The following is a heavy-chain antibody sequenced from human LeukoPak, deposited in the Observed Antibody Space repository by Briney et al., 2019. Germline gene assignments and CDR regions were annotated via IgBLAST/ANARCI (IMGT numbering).Heavy chain of an antibody. J-gene: IGHJ4*02. V-gene: IGHV2-5*01. CDR1: GFTLSTSGVG. CDR2: IYWNDDK. CDR3: AHVTNYDILTGFDFDY. Sequence: SGPTRVNPTQTLTLTCNFSGFTLSTSGVGVGWIRQPPGKALEWLALIYWNDDKHYSPSLKSRLTITKDTSKNQVVLTMTNMDPVDTATYYCAHVTNYDILTGFDFDYWGQGTLVTASS. D-gene: IGHD3-9*01.